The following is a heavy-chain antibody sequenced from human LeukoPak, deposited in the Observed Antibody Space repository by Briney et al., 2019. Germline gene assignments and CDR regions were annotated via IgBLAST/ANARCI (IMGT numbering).Heavy chain of an antibody. CDR2: IYTSGST. D-gene: IGHD1-7*01. CDR3: ARDRNGNYFIAPRAYYYMDV. CDR1: GGSISSYY. J-gene: IGHJ6*03. Sequence: SETLSLTCTVSGGSISSYYWSWIRQPAGKGLEWIGRIYTSGSTNYNPSLKSRVTMSVDTSKNQFSLKLSSVTAADTAVYYCARDRNGNYFIAPRAYYYMDVWGKGTTVTVSS. V-gene: IGHV4-4*07.